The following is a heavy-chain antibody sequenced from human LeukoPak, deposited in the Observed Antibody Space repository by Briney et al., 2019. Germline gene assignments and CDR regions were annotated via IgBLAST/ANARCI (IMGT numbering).Heavy chain of an antibody. V-gene: IGHV3-23*01. CDR2: ISGSGGST. D-gene: IGHD3-22*01. J-gene: IGHJ4*02. CDR1: GFTFSSYA. CDR3: TKRDYYDSRGYYEYYFES. Sequence: GGSLRLSCAASGFTFSSYAMSWVRQAPGKGLEWVSVISGSGGSTYYADSVKGRFTISRDNSKNTLYLQMNSLRAEDTAVYYCTKRDYYDSRGYYEYYFESWGRGTLVTVSS.